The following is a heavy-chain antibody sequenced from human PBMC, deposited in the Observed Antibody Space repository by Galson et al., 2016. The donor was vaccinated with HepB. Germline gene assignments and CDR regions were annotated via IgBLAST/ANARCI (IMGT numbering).Heavy chain of an antibody. D-gene: IGHD2-2*01. CDR1: GFTSSSYW. Sequence: SLRLSCAASGFTSSSYWMHWVRQAPGKGLMWVSRLSPDGGSPIYADSVKGRFTISRDNAKNTLYLQMNSLRAEDTAVYYCARTRTLPASAGMDVWGQGTTVTVSS. CDR2: LSPDGGSP. V-gene: IGHV3-74*01. CDR3: ARTRTLPASAGMDV. J-gene: IGHJ6*02.